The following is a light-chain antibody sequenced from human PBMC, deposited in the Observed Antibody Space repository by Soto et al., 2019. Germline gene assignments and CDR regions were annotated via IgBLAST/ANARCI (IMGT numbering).Light chain of an antibody. CDR2: RVF. V-gene: IGKV3-20*01. Sequence: DILMPQSPATLSLSPGERATLTCRASQSVSSYLAWYQQKPGQAPRLLIYRVFNRATGIPDRFSGSGSGTDFTLTISRLEPEDFAVYYCQQFGGSPRTFGRGTK. CDR1: QSVSSY. J-gene: IGKJ1*01. CDR3: QQFGGSPRT.